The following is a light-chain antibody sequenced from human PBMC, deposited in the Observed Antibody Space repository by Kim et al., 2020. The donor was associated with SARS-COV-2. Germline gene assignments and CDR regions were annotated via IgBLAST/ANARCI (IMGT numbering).Light chain of an antibody. CDR1: QTVSNY. CDR2: DAS. V-gene: IGKV3-11*01. J-gene: IGKJ1*01. Sequence: PGERAPLSGRSSQTVSNYITLYQQKPGQAPMRLVYDASTRATGIPARFSGSGSGTDFTLTINSLQPEDSAVYYCQQRAMWPLTFGQGTKVDI. CDR3: QQRAMWPLT.